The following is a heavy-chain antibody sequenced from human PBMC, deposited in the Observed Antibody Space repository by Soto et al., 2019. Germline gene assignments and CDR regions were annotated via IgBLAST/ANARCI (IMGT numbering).Heavy chain of an antibody. CDR3: ARYYYDSSGYYQGDDNWFDP. CDR2: VHYSGST. Sequence: SETLSLTCAVSGYSISSGYYWGWIRQPPGKGLEWIGSVHYSGSTYYNPSLKSRVTISVDTSKNQFSLKLSSVTAADTAVYYCARYYYDSSGYYQGDDNWFDPWGQGTLVTVSS. CDR1: GYSISSGYY. V-gene: IGHV4-38-2*01. D-gene: IGHD3-22*01. J-gene: IGHJ5*02.